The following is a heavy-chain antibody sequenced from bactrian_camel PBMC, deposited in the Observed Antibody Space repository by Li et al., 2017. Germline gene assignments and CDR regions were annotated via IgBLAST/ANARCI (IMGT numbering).Heavy chain of an antibody. CDR3: AADFLGNGGSWWRIAFGY. D-gene: IGHD6*01. J-gene: IGHJ6*01. CDR1: GFRFNNYA. CDR2: IDSDATTI. V-gene: IGHV3S7*01. Sequence: HVQLVESGGDRVQPGGSLRLTCVASGFRFNNYAMAWVRQAPGKGLEWVSSIDSDATTIYYGDSVKGRFTISSDNAKDTLYLQMNDLKPEDTAVYYCAADFLGNGGSWWRIAFGYWGQGTQVTVS.